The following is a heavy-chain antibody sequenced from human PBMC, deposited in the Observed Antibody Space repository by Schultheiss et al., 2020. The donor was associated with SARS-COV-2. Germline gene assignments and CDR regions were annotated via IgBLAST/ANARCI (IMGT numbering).Heavy chain of an antibody. D-gene: IGHD4-17*01. CDR1: GGSISSGGYY. CDR3: ARDDYGVQGWIIDL. V-gene: IGHV4-31*03. CDR2: IYYSGST. J-gene: IGHJ2*01. Sequence: SETLSLTCTVSGGSISSGGYYWSWIRQHPGKGLEWIGYIYYSGSTNYNPSLKSRVTISVDKSKNQFSLKLSSVTAADTAVYYCARDDYGVQGWIIDLWGRGTLVTVSS.